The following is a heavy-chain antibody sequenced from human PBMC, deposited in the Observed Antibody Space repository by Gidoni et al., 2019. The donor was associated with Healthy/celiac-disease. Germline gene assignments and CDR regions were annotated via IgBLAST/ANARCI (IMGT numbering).Heavy chain of an antibody. V-gene: IGHV4-30-4*01. CDR3: ATVGGITIFGVVISNPDY. J-gene: IGHJ4*02. Sequence: QVQLQESGPGLVKPSQTLSLTCPVSGGSISSGDYYWSWIRQPPGKGLEWIGYIYYSGSTYYNPSLKSRVTISVDTSKNQFSLKLSSVTAADTAVYYCATVGGITIFGVVISNPDYWGQGTLVTVSS. CDR1: GGSISSGDYY. D-gene: IGHD3-3*01. CDR2: IYYSGST.